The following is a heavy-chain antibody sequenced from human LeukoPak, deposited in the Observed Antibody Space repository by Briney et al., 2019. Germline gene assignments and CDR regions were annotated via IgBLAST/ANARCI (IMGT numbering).Heavy chain of an antibody. J-gene: IGHJ6*02. D-gene: IGHD5/OR15-5a*01. CDR1: GYTFTSYY. V-gene: IGHV1-46*01. CDR2: INPSGGST. CDR3: ARCHGDSYYYYGMDV. Sequence: GASVTVSCKASGYTFTSYYMHWVRQAPGQGLEWMGIINPSGGSTSYAQKFQGRVTMTRDTSTSAVYMELSSLRSEDTAVYYCARCHGDSYYYYGMDVWGQGTMVTVSS.